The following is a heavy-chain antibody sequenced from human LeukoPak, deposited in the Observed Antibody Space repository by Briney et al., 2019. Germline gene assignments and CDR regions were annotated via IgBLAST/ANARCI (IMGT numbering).Heavy chain of an antibody. CDR2: IVVGSGNT. CDR3: ARWVNYYDSSGYFFDP. D-gene: IGHD3-22*01. Sequence: SVKVSCKASGFTFTSSAMQWVRQARGQRLEWIGWIVVGSGNTNYAQKFQGRVTMTRDTSTSTVYMELSSLRSEDTAVYYCARWVNYYDSSGYFFDPWGQGTLVTVSS. J-gene: IGHJ5*02. V-gene: IGHV1-58*02. CDR1: GFTFTSSA.